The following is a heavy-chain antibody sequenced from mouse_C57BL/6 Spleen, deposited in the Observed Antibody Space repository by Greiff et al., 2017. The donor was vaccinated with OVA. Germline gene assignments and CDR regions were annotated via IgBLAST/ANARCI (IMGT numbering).Heavy chain of an antibody. CDR3: ARDRDGYYLDY. J-gene: IGHJ2*01. V-gene: IGHV5-4*01. Sequence: DVHLVESGGGLVKPGGSLKLSCAASGFTFSSYAMSWVRQTPEKRLEWVATISDGGSYTYYPDNVKGRFTISRDNAKNNLYLQMSHLKSEDTAMYYCARDRDGYYLDYWGQGTTLTVSS. CDR1: GFTFSSYA. CDR2: ISDGGSYT. D-gene: IGHD2-3*01.